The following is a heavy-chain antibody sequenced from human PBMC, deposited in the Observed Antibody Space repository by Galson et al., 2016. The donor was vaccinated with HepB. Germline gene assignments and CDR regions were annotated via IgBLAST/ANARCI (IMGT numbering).Heavy chain of an antibody. Sequence: SLRLSCAASGFTVSTYWMHWLRQAPGRGLVWVSRINSYGSSTSYADSVKGRCPIARDNAKNTLYLQMNSLRAEDTAGDYCARGEGGYSSSWHEYWGQGTLVTVSS. V-gene: IGHV3-74*01. CDR1: GFTVSTYW. J-gene: IGHJ4*02. CDR3: ARGEGGYSSSWHEY. D-gene: IGHD6-13*01. CDR2: INSYGSST.